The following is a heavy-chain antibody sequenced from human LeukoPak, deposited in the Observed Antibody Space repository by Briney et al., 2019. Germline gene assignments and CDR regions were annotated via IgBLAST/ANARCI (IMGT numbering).Heavy chain of an antibody. Sequence: GGSLRLSCAASGFKFSDFWMTWVRQTPGKGLEWVANIKEDGSEEYHVDSVKGRFTISRDNTKSSLYLQMNSLRAEDTAVYYCARVREKATALGGWGQGTLVTVSS. V-gene: IGHV3-7*01. CDR1: GFKFSDFW. CDR2: IKEDGSEE. J-gene: IGHJ4*02. D-gene: IGHD5-24*01. CDR3: ARVREKATALGG.